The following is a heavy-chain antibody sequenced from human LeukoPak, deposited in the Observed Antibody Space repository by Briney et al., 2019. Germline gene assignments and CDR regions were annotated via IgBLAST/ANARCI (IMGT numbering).Heavy chain of an antibody. V-gene: IGHV4-59*01. D-gene: IGHD3-10*01. CDR2: IYYSGST. CDR3: ARVPLYGSGSYVDY. Sequence: SETLSLTCAVYGGSFSGYYWSWIRQPPGKGLEWIGYIYYSGSTNYNPSLKSRVTISVDTSKNQFSLKLSSVTAADTAVYYCARVPLYGSGSYVDYWGQGTLVTVSS. CDR1: GGSFSGYY. J-gene: IGHJ4*02.